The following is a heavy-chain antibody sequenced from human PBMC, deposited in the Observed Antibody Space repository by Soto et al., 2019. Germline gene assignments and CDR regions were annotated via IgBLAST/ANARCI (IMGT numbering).Heavy chain of an antibody. CDR2: IYYSGST. Sequence: GSLRLSCTVSGGSISRYYWSWIRQPPGKGLEWVGYIYYSGSTNYNPCLKSRITISVDTPKNQFSLKLSSVTAADTAVYYCAREVPAAFLGGIDYWGQGTLVTVSS. J-gene: IGHJ4*02. V-gene: IGHV4-59*08. CDR3: AREVPAAFLGGIDY. D-gene: IGHD2-2*01. CDR1: GGSISRYY.